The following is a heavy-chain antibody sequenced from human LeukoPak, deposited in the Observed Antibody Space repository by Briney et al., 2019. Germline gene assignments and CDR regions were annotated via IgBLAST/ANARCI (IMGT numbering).Heavy chain of an antibody. D-gene: IGHD3-16*02. V-gene: IGHV1-2*02. CDR1: GYTFTGYY. CDR3: ARDLGGVIVPLFDFDY. Sequence: GASVKVSCKASGYTFTGYYMHWVRQAPGQGLEWMGWINPNSGGTNYAQKFQGRVTMTRDTSISIAYMELSRLRSDDTAVYYCARDLGGVIVPLFDFDYWGQGTLVTVSS. J-gene: IGHJ4*02. CDR2: INPNSGGT.